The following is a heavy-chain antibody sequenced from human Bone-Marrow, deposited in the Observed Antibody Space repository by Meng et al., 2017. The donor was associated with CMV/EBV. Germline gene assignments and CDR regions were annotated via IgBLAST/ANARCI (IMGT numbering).Heavy chain of an antibody. CDR1: GYTFANYG. CDR2: IYAYNGNT. J-gene: IGHJ4*02. CDR3: AKDRDGYNLSPFDY. Sequence: ASVKVSCKASGYTFANYGITWVRQAPGQGLEWMGWIYAYNGNTNYALNLQERVTMTTDSSTSTAYMELASLIPDDTAVYYCAKDRDGYNLSPFDYWGQGTLVTVSS. D-gene: IGHD5-24*01. V-gene: IGHV1-18*01.